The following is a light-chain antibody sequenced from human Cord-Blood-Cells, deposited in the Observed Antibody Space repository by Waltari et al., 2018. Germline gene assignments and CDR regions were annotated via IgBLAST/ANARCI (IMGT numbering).Light chain of an antibody. Sequence: IVMTQSPLSLPVTPGVPASISCRSSQSLLHSNGYNYLDWYLQKPRQTPQLLLYLGSKRASGVPDRSSGSGSGTDCARESNRVEAEDGGVDVCMQALQAPRTLGGATKVELE. J-gene: IGKJ4*01. V-gene: IGKV2-28*01. CDR3: MQALQAPRT. CDR1: QSLLHSNGYNY. CDR2: LGS.